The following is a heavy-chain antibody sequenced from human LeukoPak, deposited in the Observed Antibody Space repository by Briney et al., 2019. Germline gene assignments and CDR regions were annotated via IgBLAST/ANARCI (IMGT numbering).Heavy chain of an antibody. CDR2: IYWNDDK. CDR3: AHIHMATITLDY. J-gene: IGHJ4*02. Sequence: ESGPTLVNPTQTLTLTCTFSGFSLSTSGVGVGWIRQPPGKALEWLALIYWNDDKRYSPSLKSRLTITKDTSKNQVVLTMTNMDPVDTATYFCAHIHMATITLDYWGQGILITVSS. V-gene: IGHV2-5*01. CDR1: GFSLSTSGVG. D-gene: IGHD5-24*01.